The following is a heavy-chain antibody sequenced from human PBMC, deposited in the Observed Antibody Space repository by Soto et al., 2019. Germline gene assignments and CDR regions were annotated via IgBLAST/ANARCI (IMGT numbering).Heavy chain of an antibody. D-gene: IGHD3-3*01. CDR2: ISGSGGST. CDR1: GFTFSSYA. J-gene: IGHJ3*02. CDR3: AITIPDYDFWSGYYGEPTHFDI. V-gene: IGHV3-23*01. Sequence: GALRLSCAASGFTFSSYAMSWVRQAPGKGLEWVSAISGSGGSTYYADSVKGRFTISRDNSKNTLYLQMNSLRAEDTAVYYCAITIPDYDFWSGYYGEPTHFDIWGQGTMVTVSS.